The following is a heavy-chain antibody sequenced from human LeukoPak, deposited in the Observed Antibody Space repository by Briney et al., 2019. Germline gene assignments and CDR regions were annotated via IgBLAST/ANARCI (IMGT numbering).Heavy chain of an antibody. CDR2: IFLSGST. V-gene: IGHV4-61*02. CDR1: GGSISSGSYY. Sequence: PSETLSLTCSVSGGSISSGSYYWSWIRQPAGKGLEWIGRIFLSGSTNYNPSLKSRVSISVDTSKNQFSLKLSSVTAADTAVYYCARGASGSYFKIGYFDYWGQGTLVTVSS. D-gene: IGHD1-26*01. CDR3: ARGASGSYFKIGYFDY. J-gene: IGHJ4*02.